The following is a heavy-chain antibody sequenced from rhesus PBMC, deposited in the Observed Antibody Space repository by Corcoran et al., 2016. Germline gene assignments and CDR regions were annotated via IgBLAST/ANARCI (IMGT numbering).Heavy chain of an antibody. D-gene: IGHD1-20*01. Sequence: QLVGTGGGLVQPGGSLRLFCAASRFTFSSFALSWVRQAPGEGMEWVSGISYTGDSTFYADSWKGRFTISRDNGQDTVSLQMNSLRAEDTATYYCAKGGFGWNRDRFDVWGAGVVVTVSS. V-gene: IGHV3S5*01. J-gene: IGHJ5-1*01. CDR1: RFTFSSFA. CDR3: AKGGFGWNRDRFDV. CDR2: ISYTGDST.